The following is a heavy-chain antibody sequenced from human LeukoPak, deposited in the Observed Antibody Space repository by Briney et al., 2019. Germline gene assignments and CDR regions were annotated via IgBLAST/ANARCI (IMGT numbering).Heavy chain of an antibody. CDR2: IRYDGSNK. D-gene: IGHD3-3*02. Sequence: GGSLRLSCAASGVTFSSYAMHWVRQAPGKGLEWVAFIRYDGSNKYYADSVKGRFTISRDNSKNTLYLQMNSLRAEDTAVYYCAKDLSALLPGAHNYMDVWGKGTTVTISS. J-gene: IGHJ6*03. CDR3: AKDLSALLPGAHNYMDV. CDR1: GVTFSSYA. V-gene: IGHV3-30*02.